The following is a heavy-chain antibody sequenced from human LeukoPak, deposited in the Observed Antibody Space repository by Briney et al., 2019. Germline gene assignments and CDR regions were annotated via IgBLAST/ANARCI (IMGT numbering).Heavy chain of an antibody. CDR1: GFTFSDSY. D-gene: IGHD3-10*01. CDR2: ISGSGHDI. CDR3: ASTMVRGERRKAPDY. V-gene: IGHV3-11*04. Sequence: RTGGSLRLSCAASGFTFSDSYMTWVRQAPGKGVEWVAYISGSGHDINYSESAKGRFTISRDNAKNSLYLQMSSLRVEDTAVYYCASTMVRGERRKAPDYWGQGTLVTVSS. J-gene: IGHJ4*02.